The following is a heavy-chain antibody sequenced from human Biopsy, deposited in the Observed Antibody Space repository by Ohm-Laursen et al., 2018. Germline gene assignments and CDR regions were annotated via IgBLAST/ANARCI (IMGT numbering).Heavy chain of an antibody. CDR2: NIPILGTG. D-gene: IGHD3-9*01. Sequence: SVTASCKVPGGTFSNYGVNWVRQAPGQGLEWLGGNIPILGTGNYAQKFQDRVTVAADTSTSTATMELRSLRSDDTAVYYCATKLTGYFHHWGQGTLVIVSS. CDR3: ATKLTGYFHH. CDR1: GGTFSNYG. V-gene: IGHV1-69*06. J-gene: IGHJ1*01.